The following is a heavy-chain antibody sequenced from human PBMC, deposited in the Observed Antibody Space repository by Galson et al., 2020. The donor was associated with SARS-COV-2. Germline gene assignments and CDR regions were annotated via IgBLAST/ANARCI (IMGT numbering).Heavy chain of an antibody. CDR3: AREGSAGDYYYYGLDV. D-gene: IGHD3-10*01. CDR1: EFTFNKYA. Sequence: GGSLRLSCAASEFTFNKYALHWVRQPPGKGLEWVASISHDGTNYYNADAVKGRFSISRDNAKNPLYLQMNTLRPEDTALYYCAREGSAGDYYYYGLDVWGQGTTVTVSS. V-gene: IGHV3-30-3*01. J-gene: IGHJ6*02. CDR2: ISHDGTNY.